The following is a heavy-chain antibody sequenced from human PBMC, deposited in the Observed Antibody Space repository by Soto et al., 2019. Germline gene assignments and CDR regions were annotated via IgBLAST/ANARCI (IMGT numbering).Heavy chain of an antibody. CDR1: GDDSSSNRVA. J-gene: IGHJ4*02. CDR3: ASSPKFGGVIGYFDY. D-gene: IGHD3-16*02. CDR2: TYYRSKWYN. V-gene: IGHV6-1*01. Sequence: SLSHTGTISGDDSSSNRVAWNWIRQSPSRGLEWLGRTYYRSKWYNDYAVSVKSRITINPDTSNNQFSLQLNSVTPEDTAVYYCASSPKFGGVIGYFDYWGQGTLVIGSS.